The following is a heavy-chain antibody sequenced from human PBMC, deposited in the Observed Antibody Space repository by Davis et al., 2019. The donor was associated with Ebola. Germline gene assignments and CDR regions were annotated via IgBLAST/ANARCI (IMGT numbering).Heavy chain of an antibody. D-gene: IGHD4-17*01. CDR2: IRNSATGGRT. CDR3: ARWAGDIHQLLDS. J-gene: IGHJ5*01. Sequence: GESLKISCTTSEFTFGDYPMAWVRQAPGKGLEWLGAIRNSATGGRTEYAASVKGRFTISRDDSKSVANLQMYSLRTEDTAKYFCARWAGDIHQLLDSWGQGILVTVSS. V-gene: IGHV3-49*04. CDR1: EFTFGDYP.